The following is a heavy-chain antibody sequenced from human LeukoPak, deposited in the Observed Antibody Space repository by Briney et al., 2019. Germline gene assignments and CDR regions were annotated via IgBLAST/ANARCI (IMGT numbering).Heavy chain of an antibody. CDR3: ARQTAKNADTARFDY. V-gene: IGHV4-4*07. D-gene: IGHD5-18*01. J-gene: IGHJ4*02. Sequence: PSETLSLTCSVSGGSITSYYWAWIRQSAGKGLEWIGRIYSSGGTNINPSLKSRVTMSVDKSKSQFSLRLDSVTAADTAVYYCARQTAKNADTARFDYWGQGTLVTVSS. CDR1: GGSITSYY. CDR2: IYSSGGT.